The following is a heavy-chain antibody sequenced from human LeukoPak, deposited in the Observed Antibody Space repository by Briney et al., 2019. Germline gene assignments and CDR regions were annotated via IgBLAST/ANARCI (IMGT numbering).Heavy chain of an antibody. Sequence: GGSLRLSCAASGFTFSSYGMHWVRQAPGKGLEWVAVISYDGSKKYYADSVKGRFTISRDNSKNTLYLQMNSLRAEDTAVYYCARAHMITSYYYYYYMDVWGKGTTVTVSS. CDR1: GFTFSSYG. V-gene: IGHV3-30*03. CDR2: ISYDGSKK. D-gene: IGHD3-16*01. CDR3: ARAHMITSYYYYYYMDV. J-gene: IGHJ6*03.